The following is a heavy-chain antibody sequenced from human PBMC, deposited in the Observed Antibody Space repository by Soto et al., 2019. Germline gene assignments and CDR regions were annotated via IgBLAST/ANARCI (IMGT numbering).Heavy chain of an antibody. Sequence: VASVKVSCKASGYSFSSHDINWVRQATGQGLEWMGWINPNNGDTGYAQKFQGRVTMTRSTSISTAYMELKNLRPEDTAVYFCARVTEDCTATICHVAGYNWFDPWGQGTLVTVSS. D-gene: IGHD2-8*02. V-gene: IGHV1-8*01. CDR1: GYSFSSHD. CDR2: INPNNGDT. J-gene: IGHJ5*02. CDR3: ARVTEDCTATICHVAGYNWFDP.